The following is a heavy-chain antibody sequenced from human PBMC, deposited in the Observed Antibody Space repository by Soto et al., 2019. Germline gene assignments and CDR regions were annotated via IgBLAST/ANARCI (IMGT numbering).Heavy chain of an antibody. D-gene: IGHD3-16*01. CDR2: VYYSGST. J-gene: IGHJ5*02. CDR3: AIIGGAYGSNNWLDP. V-gene: IGHV4-59*11. CDR1: GGSISRHY. Sequence: QVQLQESGPGLVKPSETLSLTCTVSGGSISRHYWTWVRQSPGKGLEWIGHVYYSGSTKYNPSLRSRVVMSLDTSKNEFSLRLSSVTAADTAVYYSAIIGGAYGSNNWLDPWGQGALVTVSS.